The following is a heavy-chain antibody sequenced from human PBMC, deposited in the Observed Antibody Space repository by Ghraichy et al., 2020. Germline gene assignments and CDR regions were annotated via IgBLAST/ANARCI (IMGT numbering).Heavy chain of an antibody. CDR3: ARGEMATVY. CDR2: IKSDGSST. V-gene: IGHV3-74*01. Sequence: VSRIKSDGSSTGYADSVKGRFTISRDNAKNTLYLQMNSLRAEDTAVYYCARGEMATVYWGHGPLVTV. J-gene: IGHJ4*01. D-gene: IGHD5-24*01.